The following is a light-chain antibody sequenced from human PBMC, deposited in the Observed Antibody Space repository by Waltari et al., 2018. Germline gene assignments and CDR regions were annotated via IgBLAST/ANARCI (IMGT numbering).Light chain of an antibody. CDR2: LGS. CDR1: QSLLHTNGYNY. J-gene: IGKJ3*01. V-gene: IGKV2-28*01. Sequence: DIVMTQSPLSLPVTPGEPASISCRSSQSLLHTNGYNYLDWYLQKPGQSPQLLIYLGSNRASGGPARVSGSGSGTDFTLKISRVEAEDVGVDYCMQALHTPRFTFGPGTKVDIK. CDR3: MQALHTPRFT.